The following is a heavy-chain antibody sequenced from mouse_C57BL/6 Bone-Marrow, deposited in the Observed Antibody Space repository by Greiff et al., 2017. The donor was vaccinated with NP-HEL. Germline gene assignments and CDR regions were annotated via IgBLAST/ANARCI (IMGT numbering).Heavy chain of an antibody. Sequence: VQLQQSGAELVRPGASVTLSCKASGYTFTDYEMHWVKQTPVHGLEWIGAIDPETGGTAYNQKFKGKAILTADKSSSTAYMELRSLTSEDSAVYYCTSLFITTVGQYFDYWGQGTTLTVSS. J-gene: IGHJ2*01. V-gene: IGHV1-15*01. CDR1: GYTFTDYE. CDR2: IDPETGGT. D-gene: IGHD1-1*01. CDR3: TSLFITTVGQYFDY.